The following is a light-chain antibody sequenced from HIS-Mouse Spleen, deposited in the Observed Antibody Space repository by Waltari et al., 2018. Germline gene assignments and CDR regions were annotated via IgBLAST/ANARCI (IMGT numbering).Light chain of an antibody. CDR1: SSDVGSYNL. V-gene: IGLV2-23*01. J-gene: IGLJ3*02. Sequence: QSALTQPASVSGSPGQSITISCTGTSSDVGSYNLVSWYQQHPGKAPKLMIYEGSKRPSGVSKRFSGCKSGNTACLTISGLQAEDEADYYCCSYAGSSTYWVFGGGTKLTVL. CDR3: CSYAGSSTYWV. CDR2: EGS.